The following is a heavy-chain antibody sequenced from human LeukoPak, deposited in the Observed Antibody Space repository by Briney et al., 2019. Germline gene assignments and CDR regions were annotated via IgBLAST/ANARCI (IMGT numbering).Heavy chain of an antibody. D-gene: IGHD3-22*01. CDR3: ARGADTWYSYDSSGSNYDY. CDR1: GYTFTCYY. CDR2: INPNSGGT. V-gene: IGHV1-2*02. Sequence: ASVKVSCKASGYTFTCYYMHWVRQAPGQGREGMGWINPNSGGTNYAQKVQGRVTMTRDTSISTAYIELSRLRSDDTAVYYCARGADTWYSYDSSGSNYDYWGQGTLVTVSS. J-gene: IGHJ4*02.